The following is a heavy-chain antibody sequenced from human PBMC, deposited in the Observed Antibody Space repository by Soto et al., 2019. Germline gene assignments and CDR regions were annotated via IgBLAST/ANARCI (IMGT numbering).Heavy chain of an antibody. V-gene: IGHV1-69*06. Sequence: SVKVSCKASGYTFTGYYMHWVRQAPGQGLEWMGWIIPIFGTANYAQKFQGRVTITADKSTSTAYMELSSLRSEDTAMYYCAKVKYDSSGYYRNFDYWGQGTLVTVSS. J-gene: IGHJ4*02. CDR3: AKVKYDSSGYYRNFDY. CDR1: GYTFTGYY. CDR2: IIPIFGTA. D-gene: IGHD3-22*01.